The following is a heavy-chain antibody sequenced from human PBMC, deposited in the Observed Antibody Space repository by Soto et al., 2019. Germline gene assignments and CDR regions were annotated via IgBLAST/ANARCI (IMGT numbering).Heavy chain of an antibody. Sequence: VQLVESGGGVVQPGRSLRLSCAASGFTFSSYGMHWVRQAPGKGLEWVAVIWYDGSNKYYADSVKGRFTISRDNSKNTLYLQMNSLRAEDTAVYYCARQTGTNGMDVWGQGTTVTVSS. CDR1: GFTFSSYG. D-gene: IGHD1-7*01. V-gene: IGHV3-33*01. CDR3: ARQTGTNGMDV. J-gene: IGHJ6*02. CDR2: IWYDGSNK.